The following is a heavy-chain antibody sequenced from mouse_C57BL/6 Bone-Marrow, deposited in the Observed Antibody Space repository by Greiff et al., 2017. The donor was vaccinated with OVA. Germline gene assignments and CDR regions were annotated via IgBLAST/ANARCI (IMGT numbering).Heavy chain of an antibody. CDR2: IYPGDGDT. J-gene: IGHJ3*01. D-gene: IGHD2-5*01. Sequence: VQLQQSGPELVKPGASVKISCKASGYAFSSSWMNWVKQRPGKGLEWIGRIYPGDGDTNYNGKFKGKATLTADKSSSTAYMQLSSLTSEDSAVYFCARYSNYPSWFAYWGQGTLVTVSA. CDR1: GYAFSSSW. CDR3: ARYSNYPSWFAY. V-gene: IGHV1-82*01.